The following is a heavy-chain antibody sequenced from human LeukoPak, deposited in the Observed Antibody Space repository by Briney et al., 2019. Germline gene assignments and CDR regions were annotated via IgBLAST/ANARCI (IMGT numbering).Heavy chain of an antibody. CDR2: IYYSGST. CDR3: AGTMTSGYSYGDY. J-gene: IGHJ4*02. D-gene: IGHD5-18*01. V-gene: IGHV4-59*01. CDR1: GGSISSYY. Sequence: SETLSLTCTVSGGSISSYYWSWIRQPPGKGLEWIGYIYYSGSTNYNPSLKSRVTISVDTSKNQFSLKLSSVTAADTAVYYCAGTMTSGYSYGDYWGQGTLVTVSS.